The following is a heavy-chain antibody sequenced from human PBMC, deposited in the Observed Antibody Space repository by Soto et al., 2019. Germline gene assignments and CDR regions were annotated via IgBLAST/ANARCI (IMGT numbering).Heavy chain of an antibody. CDR3: GRGLGGGWYYFDY. J-gene: IGHJ4*02. D-gene: IGHD6-19*01. CDR1: GYTFISYG. Sequence: ASVKVSCKASGYTFISYGIGWVRQAPGQGLEWMGWITVNSGNTNYPQKFQGRVTMTTDTSTSTAYMELRSRTSDDTAVYYCGRGLGGGWYYFDYWGPGTLVTVSS. CDR2: ITVNSGNT. V-gene: IGHV1-18*01.